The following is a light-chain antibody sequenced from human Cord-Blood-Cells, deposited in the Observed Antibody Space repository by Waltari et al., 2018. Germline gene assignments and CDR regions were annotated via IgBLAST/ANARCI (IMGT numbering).Light chain of an antibody. Sequence: QSALTQPASVSGSPGQSSTIPCPGTSSDVGSYNLVSWYQQHPGKAPKLMIYEGSKRPSGVSNRFSGSKSGNTASLTISGLQAEDEADYYCCSYAGSSTYVFGTGTKVTVL. CDR1: SSDVGSYNL. J-gene: IGLJ1*01. CDR2: EGS. V-gene: IGLV2-23*01. CDR3: CSYAGSSTYV.